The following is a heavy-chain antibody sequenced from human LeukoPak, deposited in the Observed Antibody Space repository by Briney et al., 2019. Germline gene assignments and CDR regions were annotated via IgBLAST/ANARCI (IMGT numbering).Heavy chain of an antibody. CDR1: GFTFTNYV. CDR3: AKGQCRSTSCSSDY. J-gene: IGHJ4*02. Sequence: GGSLRLSCAASGFTFTNYVMTWVRQAPGKGLEWVSVISVSGDITYYADFVKGRFTISRDNSKNTLYLQMHSLRAEDTALYYCAKGQCRSTSCSSDYWGQGTLVTVSS. V-gene: IGHV3-23*01. CDR2: ISVSGDIT. D-gene: IGHD2-2*01.